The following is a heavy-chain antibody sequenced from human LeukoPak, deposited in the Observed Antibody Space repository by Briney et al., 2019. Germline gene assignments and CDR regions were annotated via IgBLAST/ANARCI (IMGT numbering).Heavy chain of an antibody. CDR1: GFTVSSNY. CDR3: ARDMGRGYDLAY. J-gene: IGHJ4*02. D-gene: IGHD5-12*01. Sequence: GGSLRLSCAASGFTVSSNYMSWVRQAPGKGLEWVSVIYSDGRTYYTDSVKGRFTISRDNAKNSLYLQMNSLRAEDTAVYYCARDMGRGYDLAYWGQGTLVTVSS. CDR2: IYSDGRT. V-gene: IGHV3-53*01.